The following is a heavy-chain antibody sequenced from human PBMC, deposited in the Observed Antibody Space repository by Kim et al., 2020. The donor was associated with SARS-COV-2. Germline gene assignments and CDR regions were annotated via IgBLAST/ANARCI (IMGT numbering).Heavy chain of an antibody. J-gene: IGHJ4*02. CDR1: GFTFSSYA. CDR3: AREDGDYVFDC. D-gene: IGHD4-17*01. CDR2: ISYDGSNK. V-gene: IGHV3-30*04. Sequence: GGSLRLSCAASGFTFSSYAMHWVRQAPGKGLEWVAVISYDGSNKYYADSVKGRFTISRDNSKNTLYLQMNSLRAEDTAVYYCAREDGDYVFDCWGQGTLVTVSS.